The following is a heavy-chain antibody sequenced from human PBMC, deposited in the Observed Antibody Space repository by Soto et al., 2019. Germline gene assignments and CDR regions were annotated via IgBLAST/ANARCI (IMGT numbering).Heavy chain of an antibody. CDR2: IYESGYT. CDR1: GASVSSGAYY. D-gene: IGHD5-18*01. CDR3: VRALRHTAMVYPWSDP. J-gene: IGHJ5*02. V-gene: IGHV4-31*03. Sequence: SETLSLTCTVSGASVSSGAYYWGWVRQRPGRGLEWIGYIYESGYTYYNTSLKSRLTISLDRSNNQFSLGLTSVTAADTAVYYCVRALRHTAMVYPWSDPWGQGTLVTVSS.